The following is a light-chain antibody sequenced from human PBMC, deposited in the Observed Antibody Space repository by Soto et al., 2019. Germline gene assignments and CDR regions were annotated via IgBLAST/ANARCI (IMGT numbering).Light chain of an antibody. Sequence: DIQMTQSPSTLSASVGDRVTISFRASQTISTWLAWLQQKPGKAPKLLISKASSLESGVPSRFSGSGSGTEFTLTISGLQPDDFATYYCQQYDTYHWTFGQGTKVDNK. J-gene: IGKJ1*01. CDR1: QTISTW. V-gene: IGKV1-5*03. CDR2: KAS. CDR3: QQYDTYHWT.